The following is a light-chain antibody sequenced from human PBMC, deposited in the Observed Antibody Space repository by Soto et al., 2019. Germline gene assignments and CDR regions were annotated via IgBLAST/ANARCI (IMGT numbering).Light chain of an antibody. V-gene: IGLV2-14*01. CDR2: DVS. CDR3: SSYTSSSIVV. Sequence: QSALTQPASVSGSAEQSITISCTGTSSDVGGYNYVSWYQQHPGKAPKLMIYDVSNRPSGVSNRFSGSKSGNTASLTISGLQAEDEADYYYSSYTSSSIVVFGGGTKLTVL. CDR1: SSDVGGYNY. J-gene: IGLJ2*01.